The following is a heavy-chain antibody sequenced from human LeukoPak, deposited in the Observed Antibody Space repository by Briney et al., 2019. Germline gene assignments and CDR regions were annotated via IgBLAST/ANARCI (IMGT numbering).Heavy chain of an antibody. CDR1: GFSLSTSGVG. J-gene: IGHJ4*02. CDR2: TYWNDDK. CDR3: AHRTSIAAADY. V-gene: IGHV2-5*01. D-gene: IGHD6-13*01. Sequence: ESGPTLVKPTQTLTLTCTFSGFSLSTSGVGVGWIRQPPGKALEWLALTYWNDDKRYSPSLKSRLTITKDTSKNQVVLTMTNMDPVDTATYYCAHRTSIAAADYWGQGTLVTVSS.